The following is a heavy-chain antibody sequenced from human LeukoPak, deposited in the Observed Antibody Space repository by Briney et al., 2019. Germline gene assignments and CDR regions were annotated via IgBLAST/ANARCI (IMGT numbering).Heavy chain of an antibody. V-gene: IGHV4-39*07. Sequence: NSSETLSLTCTVSGGSISSSNYFWGWIRQPPGKGLEWIGSIYYSGSTYYNPSLKSRVTISVDTSKNQFSLKLSSVTAADTAVYYCARDREQQGNNWFDPWGQGTLVTVSS. CDR2: IYYSGST. D-gene: IGHD6-13*01. CDR1: GGSISSSNYF. J-gene: IGHJ5*02. CDR3: ARDREQQGNNWFDP.